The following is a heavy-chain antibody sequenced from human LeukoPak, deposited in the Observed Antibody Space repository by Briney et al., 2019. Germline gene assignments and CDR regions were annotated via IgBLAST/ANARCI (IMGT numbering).Heavy chain of an antibody. CDR2: IYSGGST. CDR1: EFSVGSNY. CDR3: AKGRN. Sequence: GGSLRLSCAASEFSVGSNYMTWVRQAPGKGLEWVSLIYSGGSTYYADSVKGRFTISRDNSKNTLYLQMNSLRAEDTAVYYCAKGRNWGQGTLVTVSS. J-gene: IGHJ4*02. V-gene: IGHV3-66*01.